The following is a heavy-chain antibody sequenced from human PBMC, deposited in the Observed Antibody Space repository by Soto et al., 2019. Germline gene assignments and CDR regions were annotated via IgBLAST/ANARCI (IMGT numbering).Heavy chain of an antibody. CDR1: GGSISTVNYW. CDR2: IYNGGRT. Sequence: QVQLQESGPGLVKPSQTLSLTCTVSGGSISTVNYWWSWIRQSPDMGLEWIGHIYNGGRTYNNPSRESRVTTSVDTSKNQLSLTLSSVSAADTAVYYCARGPSGDKVDSWGQGTLVTVSS. D-gene: IGHD7-27*01. J-gene: IGHJ4*02. V-gene: IGHV4-30-4*01. CDR3: ARGPSGDKVDS.